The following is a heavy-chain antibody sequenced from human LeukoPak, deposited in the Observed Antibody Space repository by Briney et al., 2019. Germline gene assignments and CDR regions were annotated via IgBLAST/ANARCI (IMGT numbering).Heavy chain of an antibody. V-gene: IGHV4-39*01. CDR1: AGSTSSSSYY. D-gene: IGHD3-22*01. CDR3: ASGDSSGYYYPYFDY. CDR2: ISYSAST. Sequence: SETLSLTCTVSAGSTSSSSYYWGLIRQPPGNGLEWIGSISYSASTYYNPSLKSRVTISVDMSKNQFSLKLSSVTAADTAVYYCASGDSSGYYYPYFDYWGQGTLVTVSS. J-gene: IGHJ4*02.